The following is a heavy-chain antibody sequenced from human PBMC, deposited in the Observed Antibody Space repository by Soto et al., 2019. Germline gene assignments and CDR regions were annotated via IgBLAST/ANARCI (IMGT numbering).Heavy chain of an antibody. V-gene: IGHV3-30-3*01. CDR2: ISYDGSNK. CDR1: GFTFSSYA. Sequence: QVQLVESGGGVVQPGRSLSLSCAASGFTFSSYAMHWVRQVPGKGLEWVAVISYDGSNKYYADSVKGRFTISRDNSKNTLYLQMNNLRAEDTAVYYCARPLWRDDYNWGYFDLWGRGTLVTVSS. CDR3: ARPLWRDDYNWGYFDL. D-gene: IGHD4-4*01. J-gene: IGHJ2*01.